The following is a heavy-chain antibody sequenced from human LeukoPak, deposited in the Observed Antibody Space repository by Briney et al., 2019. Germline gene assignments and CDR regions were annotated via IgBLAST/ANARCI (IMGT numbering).Heavy chain of an antibody. V-gene: IGHV1-18*01. J-gene: IGHJ6*03. Sequence: GASVTVSCKASGYTFTSYGISWVRQAPGQGLEWMGWISAYNGNTNYAQKLQGRVTMTTDTSTSTAYMALRSLRSDDTAVYYCARDGLRYFDWLTEYPHYYSYMDVWGKGTTVTVSS. CDR3: ARDGLRYFDWLTEYPHYYSYMDV. CDR2: ISAYNGNT. CDR1: GYTFTSYG. D-gene: IGHD3-9*01.